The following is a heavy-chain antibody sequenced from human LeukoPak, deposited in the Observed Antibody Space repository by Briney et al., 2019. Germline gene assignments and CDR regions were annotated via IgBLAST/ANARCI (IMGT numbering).Heavy chain of an antibody. CDR2: IYYSGST. CDR3: ARRGYYDSSGRNWFDP. CDR1: GGSISSSSYY. Sequence: SEILSLTCTVSGGSISSSSYYWGWIRQPPGKGLEWIGSIYYSGSTYYNPSLKSRVTISVDTSKNQFSLKLSSVTAADTAVYYCARRGYYDSSGRNWFDPWGQGTLVTVSS. V-gene: IGHV4-39*01. J-gene: IGHJ5*02. D-gene: IGHD3-22*01.